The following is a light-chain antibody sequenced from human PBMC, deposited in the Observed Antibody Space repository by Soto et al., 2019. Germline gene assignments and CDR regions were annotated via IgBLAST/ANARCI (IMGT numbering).Light chain of an antibody. V-gene: IGKV3-20*01. CDR2: DAS. J-gene: IGKJ5*01. Sequence: EIVMTQSPATLSVSPGERATLSCRASQSVNTNLAWYQQKPGQAPRLLIYDASRRATGIPDRFSGSGSGTDFTLTISGLEPEDFAVYYCQQYDSSPPITFGQGTRLEIK. CDR1: QSVNTN. CDR3: QQYDSSPPIT.